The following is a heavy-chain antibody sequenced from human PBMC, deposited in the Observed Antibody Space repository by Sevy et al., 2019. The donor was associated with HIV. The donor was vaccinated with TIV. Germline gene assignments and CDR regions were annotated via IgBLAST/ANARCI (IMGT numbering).Heavy chain of an antibody. J-gene: IGHJ4*02. V-gene: IGHV3-7*01. CDR1: GFTFSKYW. CDR3: ARDDGNYYFHY. CDR2: IKQDAGQK. Sequence: GGSLRLSFAASGFTFSKYWMGWVRQAPGKGLEWVANIKQDAGQKYYVDSVKGRFTISRDNAKNSLYLQMNSLRAEDTDVYFCARDDGNYYFHYWGQGTLVTVSS. D-gene: IGHD1-7*01.